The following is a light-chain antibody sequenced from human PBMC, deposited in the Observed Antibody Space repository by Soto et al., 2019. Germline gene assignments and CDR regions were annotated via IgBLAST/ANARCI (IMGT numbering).Light chain of an antibody. CDR3: SSDTTSSTHVV. Sequence: QSARTQPASVSGSPGQSITISCTGTSSDVGSYNYVSWYQQYPGKAPKLMIYDVSNRPSGVSYRFSGSKSGNTASLTISGLQAEDEADYYCSSDTTSSTHVVFGGGTKLTVL. CDR1: SSDVGSYNY. CDR2: DVS. V-gene: IGLV2-14*01. J-gene: IGLJ2*01.